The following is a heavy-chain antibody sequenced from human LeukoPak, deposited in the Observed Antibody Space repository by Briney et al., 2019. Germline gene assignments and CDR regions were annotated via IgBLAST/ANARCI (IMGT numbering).Heavy chain of an antibody. CDR1: GFTFSNYW. CDR2: ISGSGGST. V-gene: IGHV3-23*01. J-gene: IGHJ4*02. Sequence: GGSLRLSCAASGFTFSNYWMTWVRQAPGKGLEWVSAISGSGGSTYYADSVKGRFTISRDNSKNTLYLQMNSLRAEDTAVYYCAKDRQVLGMDWGQGTLVTVSS. D-gene: IGHD1-26*01. CDR3: AKDRQVLGMD.